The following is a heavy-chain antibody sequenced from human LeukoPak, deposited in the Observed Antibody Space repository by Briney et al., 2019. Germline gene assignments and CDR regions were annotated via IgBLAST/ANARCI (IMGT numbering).Heavy chain of an antibody. V-gene: IGHV3-23*01. Sequence: PGGSLRLSCAASGFTFSSYAMSWVRQAPGKGLQWVSAIIGSGDSTYYADSVKGRFIISRDNSKNTLYLQMNSLRTEDTAVYYCAKTPGGDCTTACHKRWFDSWGQGTLVTVSS. J-gene: IGHJ5*01. CDR3: AKTPGGDCTTACHKRWFDS. CDR1: GFTFSSYA. D-gene: IGHD2-8*01. CDR2: IIGSGDST.